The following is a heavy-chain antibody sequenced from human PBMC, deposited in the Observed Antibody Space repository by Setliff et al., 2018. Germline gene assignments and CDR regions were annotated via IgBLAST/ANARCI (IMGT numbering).Heavy chain of an antibody. CDR3: ARDLPRSRSLRPDVFDV. J-gene: IGHJ3*01. D-gene: IGHD1-26*01. V-gene: IGHV1-18*01. Sequence: ASVKVSCKAYGYTFSRNYITWVRQAPGRGLEWIGWISGYNGRTEYAQKFRHQFTMTTDTSASTAYMELRSLIFDDTAIYYCARDLPRSRSLRPDVFDVWGQGTMVTVSS. CDR2: ISGYNGRT. CDR1: GYTFSRNY.